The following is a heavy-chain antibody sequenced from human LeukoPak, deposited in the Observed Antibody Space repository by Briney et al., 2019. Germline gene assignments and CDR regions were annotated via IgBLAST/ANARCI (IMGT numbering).Heavy chain of an antibody. V-gene: IGHV1-69*04. J-gene: IGHJ5*02. CDR3: ARFCGSTSCYPGGTFDP. CDR2: IIPILGIA. D-gene: IGHD2-2*01. CDR1: GGTFSSYA. Sequence: ASVKVSCKASGGTFSSYAISWVRQAPGQGLEWMGRIIPILGIANYAQKFQGRVTITADKSTSTAYMELSSLRSEDTAVYYCARFCGSTSCYPGGTFDPWGQGTLVTVSS.